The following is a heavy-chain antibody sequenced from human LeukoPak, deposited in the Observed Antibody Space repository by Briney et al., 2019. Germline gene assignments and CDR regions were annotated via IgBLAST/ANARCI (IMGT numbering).Heavy chain of an antibody. Sequence: GESLKISCKGSGYSFTSYWIGWVRRMPGKGLEWMGIIYPGDSDTRYSPSFQGQVTISADKSTSTAYLQWSSLKASDTAMYYCASSIRYYDFWSGYYTSYYFDYWGQGTLVTVSS. CDR3: ASSIRYYDFWSGYYTSYYFDY. CDR2: IYPGDSDT. CDR1: GYSFTSYW. V-gene: IGHV5-51*01. J-gene: IGHJ4*02. D-gene: IGHD3-3*01.